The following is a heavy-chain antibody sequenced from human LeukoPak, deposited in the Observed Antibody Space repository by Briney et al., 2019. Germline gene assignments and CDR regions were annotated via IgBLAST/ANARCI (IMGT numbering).Heavy chain of an antibody. CDR2: APHDRSSP. CDR1: GFRFNSHH. CDR3: ATYIYKSLDY. Sequence: PGGSLRLSRAVSGFRFNSHHMHWVRQAPNKGLEWVAVAPHDRSSPSHAASVNGRFTVSRDNSKNTLYLQMNSLRAEDTAVYYCATYIYKSLDYWGQGTLVTVSS. J-gene: IGHJ4*02. V-gene: IGHV3-30*03. D-gene: IGHD3-10*01.